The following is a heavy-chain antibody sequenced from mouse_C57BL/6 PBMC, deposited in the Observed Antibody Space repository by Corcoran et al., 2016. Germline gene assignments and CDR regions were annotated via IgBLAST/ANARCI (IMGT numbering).Heavy chain of an antibody. J-gene: IGHJ2*01. CDR2: INTYSGVP. CDR3: AREFTNYYGSSYHFDY. Sequence: QIQLVQSGTELKKPGETVKISCKASGYTFTTYGMSWVKQAPGKGLKWMGWINTYSGVPTYADDFKGRFAFSLETSANTAYLQINNLKNEDTATYFCAREFTNYYGSSYHFDYWGQGTTLTVSS. CDR1: GYTFTTYG. V-gene: IGHV9-3*01. D-gene: IGHD1-1*01.